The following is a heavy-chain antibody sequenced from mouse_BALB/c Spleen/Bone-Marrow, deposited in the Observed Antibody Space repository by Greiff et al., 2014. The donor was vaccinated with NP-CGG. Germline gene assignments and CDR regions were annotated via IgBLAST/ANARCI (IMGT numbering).Heavy chain of an antibody. D-gene: IGHD1-1*01. CDR2: IYSGGST. J-gene: IGHJ1*01. CDR3: ARRYYGYWYFDV. Sequence: EVQLVESGGGLVKPGGSLKLSCAASGFTFSTYAMSWVRQTPEKRLEWVASIYSGGSTYYPVSVKGRFTISRDNARNILYLQMNSLRSEDTAMYYCARRYYGYWYFDVWGAGTTVTVSS. V-gene: IGHV5-6-5*01. CDR1: GFTFSTYA.